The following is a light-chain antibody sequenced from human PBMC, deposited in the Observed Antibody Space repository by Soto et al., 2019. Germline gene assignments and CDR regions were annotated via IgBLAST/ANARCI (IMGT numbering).Light chain of an antibody. CDR1: SSDAGGYNY. CDR3: SSYTSSSTYV. J-gene: IGLJ1*01. Sequence: QSALTQPASVSGSPGQSITISCTGTSSDAGGYNYVSWYQQQPGKAPKLMIYDVSNRPSGVSNRFSGSKSGNTASLTISGLDDEDDADYYCSSYTSSSTYVFGTGTKVTVL. CDR2: DVS. V-gene: IGLV2-14*01.